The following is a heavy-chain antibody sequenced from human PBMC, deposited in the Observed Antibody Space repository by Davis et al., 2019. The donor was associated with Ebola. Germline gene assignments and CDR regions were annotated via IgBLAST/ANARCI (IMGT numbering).Heavy chain of an antibody. J-gene: IGHJ6*04. CDR3: AKDIDLIEYGDYTYGMDV. CDR1: GFTFSDYY. Sequence: PGGSLRLSCAASGFTFSDYYMSWIRQAPGKGLEWVSYISSSGSTIYYADSVKGRFTISRDNAKNSLYLEMNSLRAEDTALYYCAKDIDLIEYGDYTYGMDVWGKGTTVTVSS. D-gene: IGHD4-17*01. CDR2: ISSSGSTI. V-gene: IGHV3-11*01.